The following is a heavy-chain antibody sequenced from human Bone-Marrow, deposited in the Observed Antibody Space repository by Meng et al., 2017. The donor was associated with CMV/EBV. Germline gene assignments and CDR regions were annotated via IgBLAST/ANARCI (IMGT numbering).Heavy chain of an antibody. Sequence: ASVKVSWKASGYTFTSYYMHWVRQAPGQGLEWMGIINPSGGSTSYAQKFQGRVTMTRDTSTSTVYMELSSLRSEDTAVYYCARDYIVVVPAAINDYYYNGMDVWGQGTTVTVSS. V-gene: IGHV1-46*01. CDR1: GYTFTSYY. CDR3: ARDYIVVVPAAINDYYYNGMDV. J-gene: IGHJ6*02. CDR2: INPSGGST. D-gene: IGHD2-2*02.